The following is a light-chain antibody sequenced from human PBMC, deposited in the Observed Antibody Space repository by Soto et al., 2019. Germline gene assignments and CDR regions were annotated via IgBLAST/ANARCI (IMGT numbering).Light chain of an antibody. CDR3: QQYDSSPVT. Sequence: ENVLTQSPGTLSLSPGERATLSCRASQSVSSSYLTWYQQKPGQAPRLLIYGATNRATDIPDRFSGSGSGTDFTLTISRLEPEDFAVYYCQQYDSSPVTFGQGTKLEIK. CDR1: QSVSSSY. V-gene: IGKV3-20*01. CDR2: GAT. J-gene: IGKJ2*01.